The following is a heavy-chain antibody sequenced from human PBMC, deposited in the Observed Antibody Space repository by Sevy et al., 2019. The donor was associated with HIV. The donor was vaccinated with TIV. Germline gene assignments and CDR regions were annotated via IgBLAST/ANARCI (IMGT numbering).Heavy chain of an antibody. D-gene: IGHD5-18*01. J-gene: IGHJ4*02. CDR1: GFIFTNYA. CDR2: ISYSGGRT. CDR3: ATPLRGYNYGFFDY. V-gene: IGHV3-23*01. Sequence: GGSLRLSCAASGFIFTNYAMTWVRQAPGKGLEWVSGISYSGGRTYYAVSVKGRFTISRDNSKNTLYLEMNTLRAEDTAVYYCATPLRGYNYGFFDYWGQGTLVTVSS.